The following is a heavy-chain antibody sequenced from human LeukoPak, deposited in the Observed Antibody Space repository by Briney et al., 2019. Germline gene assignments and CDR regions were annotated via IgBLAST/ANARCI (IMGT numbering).Heavy chain of an antibody. D-gene: IGHD1-26*01. CDR1: GFTFSSYA. J-gene: IGHJ4*02. CDR3: ARGDLVGARGY. V-gene: IGHV3-30-3*01. Sequence: PGGSLRLSCAASGFTFSSYAMHWVRQAPGKGLEWVAVISYDGSNKYYADSVKGRFTISRDNSKNTLYLQMNSLRAEDTAVYYCARGDLVGARGYWGQGTLVTVSS. CDR2: ISYDGSNK.